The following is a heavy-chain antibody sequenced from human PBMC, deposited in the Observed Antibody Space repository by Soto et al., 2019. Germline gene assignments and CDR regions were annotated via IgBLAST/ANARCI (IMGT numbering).Heavy chain of an antibody. J-gene: IGHJ4*02. V-gene: IGHV3-23*01. CDR1: GFTFSING. Sequence: PGGSLRLSCATSGFTFSINGMSWVRQAPGKGLDWVSGISGSGRNTYYADSVKGRFTISRDNSKNTLFLQMNSLRVEDTAVYYCAKNGLSDSPSAIDSWGQGTLVTVSS. CDR2: ISGSGRNT. CDR3: AKNGLSDSPSAIDS. D-gene: IGHD2-8*01.